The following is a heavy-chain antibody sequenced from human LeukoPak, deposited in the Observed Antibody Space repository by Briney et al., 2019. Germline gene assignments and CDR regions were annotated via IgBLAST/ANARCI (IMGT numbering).Heavy chain of an antibody. Sequence: PGGSLRLSCAASGFTVSSNYMSWVRQAPGKGLEWVSVIYSGGSTYYADSVKGRFTISRDNAKSSLYLEMNSLRGEDTAVYYCARDFAIVVGATDYWGQGTLVTVSS. J-gene: IGHJ4*02. CDR3: ARDFAIVVGATDY. CDR1: GFTVSSNY. CDR2: IYSGGST. V-gene: IGHV3-53*01. D-gene: IGHD1-26*01.